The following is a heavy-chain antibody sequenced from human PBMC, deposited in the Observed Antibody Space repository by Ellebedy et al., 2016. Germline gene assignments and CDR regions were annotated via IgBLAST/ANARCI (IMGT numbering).Heavy chain of an antibody. Sequence: SETLSLTXTVSGDPIKNSRYYWGWIRQPPGKGLEWIASMYYRGTTYFNPSLKSRVTISIDTSKNQFSLKLDSVTAADTAVYFCARHPQKKLSDYDYISGNHRPQYFFDRWGQGTLVTVSS. CDR2: MYYRGTT. D-gene: IGHD3-16*01. CDR3: ARHPQKKLSDYDYISGNHRPQYFFDR. J-gene: IGHJ4*02. V-gene: IGHV4-39*01. CDR1: GDPIKNSRYY.